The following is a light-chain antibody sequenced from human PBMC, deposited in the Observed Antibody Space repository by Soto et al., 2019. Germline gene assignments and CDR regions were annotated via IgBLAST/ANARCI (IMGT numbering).Light chain of an antibody. CDR2: KAS. CDR1: QSISSW. V-gene: IGKV1-5*03. J-gene: IGKJ2*01. CDR3: QQYNSFPYT. Sequence: DIPMTQSPSTLSASVGDRVTITCRASQSISSWLAWYQQKPGKAPKLLIYKASSLESGVTSSFSGSGSGTEFTLTISSLQPDDFATYYCQQYNSFPYTFGQGTKLEIK.